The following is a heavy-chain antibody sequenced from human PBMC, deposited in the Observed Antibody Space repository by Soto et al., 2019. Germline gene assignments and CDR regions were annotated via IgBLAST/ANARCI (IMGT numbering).Heavy chain of an antibody. CDR1: GYTFTGYY. CDR3: ARDRAAGTLYYFDY. CDR2: INPNSGGT. J-gene: IGHJ4*02. D-gene: IGHD6-13*01. Sequence: GASVKVSCKASGYTFTGYYMHWVRQAPGQGLEWMGWINPNSGGTNYAQKFQGWVTMTRDTSISTAYMELSRLRSDDTAVYYCARDRAAGTLYYFDYWGQGTLVTVSS. V-gene: IGHV1-2*04.